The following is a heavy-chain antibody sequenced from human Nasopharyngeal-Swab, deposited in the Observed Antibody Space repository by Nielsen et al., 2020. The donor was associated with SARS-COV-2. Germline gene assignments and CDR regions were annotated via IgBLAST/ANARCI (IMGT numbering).Heavy chain of an antibody. Sequence: VRQAPGKGLEWVLAISGSGGSTYYADSVKGRFTISRDNSKNTLYLQMNSLRAEDTAVYYCAKDRNDYIWGSYRLTFDYWGQGTLVTVSS. D-gene: IGHD3-16*02. J-gene: IGHJ4*02. CDR3: AKDRNDYIWGSYRLTFDY. V-gene: IGHV3-23*01. CDR2: ISGSGGST.